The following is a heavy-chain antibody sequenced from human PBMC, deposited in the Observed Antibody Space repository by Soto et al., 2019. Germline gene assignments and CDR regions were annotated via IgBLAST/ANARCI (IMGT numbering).Heavy chain of an antibody. CDR2: IYYSGHT. Sequence: PSETLSLTCTVSGGSISTYYWSWIRQPPGKGLEWIGYIYYSGHTYYNPSLKSRVTMSVDTSRNQLLLQLNSVTAADTAVYYCARESAGSGENTWFDPWGQGTLVTVS. J-gene: IGHJ5*02. CDR3: ARESAGSGENTWFDP. V-gene: IGHV4-59*01. CDR1: GGSISTYY. D-gene: IGHD3-10*01.